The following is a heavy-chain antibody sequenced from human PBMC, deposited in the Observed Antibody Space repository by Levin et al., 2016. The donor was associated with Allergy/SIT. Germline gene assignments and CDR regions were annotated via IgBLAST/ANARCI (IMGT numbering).Heavy chain of an antibody. D-gene: IGHD2-2*01. J-gene: IGHJ5*02. CDR3: AREGCSSTSCYSHWFDP. CDR1: GYTFTSYD. V-gene: IGHV1-8*01. Sequence: ASVKVSCKASGYTFTSYDINWVRQATGQGLEWMGWMNPNSGNTGYAQKFQGRVTMTRNTSISTAYMELSSLRSEDTAVYYCAREGCSSTSCYSHWFDPWGQGTLVTVSS. CDR2: MNPNSGNT.